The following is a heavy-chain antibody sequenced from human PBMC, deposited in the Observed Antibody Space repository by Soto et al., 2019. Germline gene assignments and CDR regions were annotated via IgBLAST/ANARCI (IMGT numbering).Heavy chain of an antibody. Sequence: GGSLRLSCAAAGFTFSSYAMSWVRQAPGKGLEWVSGISGSGGNTYYADSVKGRFTISRDNSKKTLDLQMNSLRAEDTAVYYCAKIVSYYDFWSGYYKTSPRFDYWGQGTLVTVSS. D-gene: IGHD3-3*01. CDR3: AKIVSYYDFWSGYYKTSPRFDY. CDR1: GFTFSSYA. V-gene: IGHV3-23*01. J-gene: IGHJ4*02. CDR2: ISGSGGNT.